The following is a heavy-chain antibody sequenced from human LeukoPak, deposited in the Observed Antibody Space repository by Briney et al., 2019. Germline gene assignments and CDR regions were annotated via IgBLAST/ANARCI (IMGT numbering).Heavy chain of an antibody. CDR3: ARAGAYHFDN. CDR2: INTDTRGT. J-gene: IGHJ4*02. CDR1: GFTFSDYR. Sequence: GGSLRLSCAASGFTFSDYRMHWVRQAPGKGLVWVSIINTDTRGTYYADSVKGRFTISRDNAKNTLYLQMNSLRAEDTAVYYCARAGAYHFDNWGQGTLVTVSS. D-gene: IGHD3-16*01. V-gene: IGHV3-74*01.